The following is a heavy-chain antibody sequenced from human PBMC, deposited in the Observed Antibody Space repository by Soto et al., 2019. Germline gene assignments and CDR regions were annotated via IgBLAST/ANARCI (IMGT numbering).Heavy chain of an antibody. D-gene: IGHD6-13*01. Sequence: GGSLRLSCAASGFTFSSYAMSWARQATGKGLEWITAISGSGGSTYYADSVKGRFTNSRDNYNNTQYLQMNNLRAEDTAVYFCAKGGYSSSWYAAKDYFDYLGQGTLVTVSS. J-gene: IGHJ4*02. V-gene: IGHV3-23*01. CDR1: GFTFSSYA. CDR3: AKGGYSSSWYAAKDYFDY. CDR2: ISGSGGST.